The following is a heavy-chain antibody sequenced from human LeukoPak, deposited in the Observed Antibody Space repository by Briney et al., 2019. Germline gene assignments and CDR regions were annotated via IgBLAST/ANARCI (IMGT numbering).Heavy chain of an antibody. CDR3: ARGRVLVSSWWETRNEFDY. V-gene: IGHV4-34*01. CDR1: GGSISSYY. J-gene: IGHJ4*02. D-gene: IGHD6-13*01. CDR2: INHSGST. Sequence: SETLSLTCTVSGGSISSYYWSWIRQPPGKGLEWIGEINHSGSTNYNPSLKSRVTISVDTSKNQFSLKLSPVTAADTAVYYCARGRVLVSSWWETRNEFDYWGQGTLVTVSP.